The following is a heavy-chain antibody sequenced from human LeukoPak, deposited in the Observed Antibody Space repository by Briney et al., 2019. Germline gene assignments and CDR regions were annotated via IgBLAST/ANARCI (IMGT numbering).Heavy chain of an antibody. CDR2: ITDSGGST. Sequence: GGSLRLSCAASGFTFSSYAMSWVRQAPGKGLEWVSGITDSGGSTFYVDSVKGRFTISRDNSKNTLYLQMNSLRAEDTAVYYCAKLGIVGNWFDPWGQGTLVTVSS. J-gene: IGHJ5*02. CDR1: GFTFSSYA. V-gene: IGHV3-23*01. CDR3: AKLGIVGNWFDP. D-gene: IGHD3-22*01.